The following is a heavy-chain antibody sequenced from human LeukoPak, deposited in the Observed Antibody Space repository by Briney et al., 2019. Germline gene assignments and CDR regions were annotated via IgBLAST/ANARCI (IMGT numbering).Heavy chain of an antibody. D-gene: IGHD2-2*01. CDR1: GFTFSSYS. J-gene: IGHJ4*02. V-gene: IGHV3-21*04. CDR3: ASGGGYCSSTSCYVSDY. CDR2: ISSSSSYI. Sequence: GGSLRLSCAASGFTFSSYSMNWVRQAPGKGLEWVSSISSSSSYIYYADSVKGRFTISRDNAKNSLYLQMNSLRAEDTAVYYCASGGGYCSSTSCYVSDYWGQGTLVTVSS.